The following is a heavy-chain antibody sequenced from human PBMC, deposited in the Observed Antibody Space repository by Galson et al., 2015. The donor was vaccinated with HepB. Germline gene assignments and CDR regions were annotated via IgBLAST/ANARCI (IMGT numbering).Heavy chain of an antibody. D-gene: IGHD2-15*01. V-gene: IGHV1-18*01. J-gene: IGHJ5*02. CDR2: INTYDRDT. CDR1: GYTFPRYS. Sequence: SVKVSCTASGYTFPRYSITWVRQAPGQGLEWMGWINTYDRDTKYAQKFQGRVTLTADTSTSTAYMELRSLRSDDTAVYVCARRALVVGVSATQNNWFAPWGQGTLVTVSS. CDR3: ARRALVVGVSATQNNWFAP.